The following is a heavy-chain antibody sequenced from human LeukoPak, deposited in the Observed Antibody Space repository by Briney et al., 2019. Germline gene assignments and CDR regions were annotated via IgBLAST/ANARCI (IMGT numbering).Heavy chain of an antibody. CDR3: ARDGENIVVVVAATPYFDY. D-gene: IGHD2-15*01. V-gene: IGHV3-23*01. Sequence: GGSLRLSCEASGFTFSTFAMIWVRQPPGKGLEWVSSIFPSGGEIHYADSVRGRFTISRDNSKSTLSLQMNSLRAEDTAVYYCARDGENIVVVVAATPYFDYWGQGTLVTVSS. CDR2: IFPSGGEI. CDR1: GFTFSTFA. J-gene: IGHJ4*02.